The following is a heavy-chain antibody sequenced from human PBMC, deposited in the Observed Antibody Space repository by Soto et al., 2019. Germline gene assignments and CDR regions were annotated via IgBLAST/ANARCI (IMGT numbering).Heavy chain of an antibody. D-gene: IGHD3-22*01. Sequence: GGSLRLSCAASGFTFSSYGMHWVRQAPGKGLEWVAVIWYDGSNKYYADSVKGRFTISRDNSKNTLYLQMNSLRAEDTAVYYCARDLFNTYDRSGYVFDYWGQGNRVTVAS. CDR2: IWYDGSNK. J-gene: IGHJ4*02. CDR3: ARDLFNTYDRSGYVFDY. V-gene: IGHV3-33*01. CDR1: GFTFSSYG.